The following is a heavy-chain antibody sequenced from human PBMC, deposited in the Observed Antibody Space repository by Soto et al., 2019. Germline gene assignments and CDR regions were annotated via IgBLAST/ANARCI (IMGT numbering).Heavy chain of an antibody. Sequence: VQLVESGGLAGQPGGSLRLYCAASGFNFEDYTMHWVRQAPGKGLEWVALIXGDASXXXXAAXVKXRFTXSRXKSXXXXXXXXXXXXXXXXXXXXXXKXQRAAHGMDVWGRGTTVSVSS. CDR2: IXGDASXX. V-gene: IGHV3-43*01. D-gene: IGHD2-15*01. J-gene: IGHJ6*02. CDR3: XKXQRAAHGMDV. CDR1: GFNFEDYT.